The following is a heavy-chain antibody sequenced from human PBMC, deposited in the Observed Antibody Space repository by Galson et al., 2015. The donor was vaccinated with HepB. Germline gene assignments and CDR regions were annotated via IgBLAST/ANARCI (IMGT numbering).Heavy chain of an antibody. Sequence: TLSLTCTVSSGSISSGGYYWSWIRQHPGKGLEWIGYIYCSGSTYYNPSLKSRVTISVDTSENQFSLKLSSVTAADTAVYYCAGGIVVARTTRSQFDFWGQGTLVTVSS. J-gene: IGHJ4*02. V-gene: IGHV4-31*03. CDR3: AGGIVVARTTRSQFDF. CDR2: IYCSGST. CDR1: SGSISSGGYY. D-gene: IGHD2-2*01.